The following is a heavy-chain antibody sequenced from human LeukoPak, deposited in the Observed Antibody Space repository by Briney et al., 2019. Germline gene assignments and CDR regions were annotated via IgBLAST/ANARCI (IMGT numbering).Heavy chain of an antibody. D-gene: IGHD3-10*01. CDR2: IRYDGSNK. Sequence: GGSLRLSCAASGFTFSSYGMHWVRQAPGKGLEWVAFIRYDGSNKYYADSVKGRFTISRDNSKNTLYLQMNSLRAEDTAVYYCARAYPEGRYYYGMDVWGQGTTVTVSS. CDR3: ARAYPEGRYYYGMDV. J-gene: IGHJ6*02. V-gene: IGHV3-30*02. CDR1: GFTFSSYG.